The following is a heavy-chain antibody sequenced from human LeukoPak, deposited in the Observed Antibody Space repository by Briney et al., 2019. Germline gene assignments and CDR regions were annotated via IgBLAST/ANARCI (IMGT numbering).Heavy chain of an antibody. J-gene: IGHJ5*02. CDR3: ARIQGYYYCSSTSCRGPNWFDP. Sequence: SETLSLTCAVYGGSFSGYYWSWIRQPPGKGLEWIGEINHSGSTNYNPSLKSRVTISVDTSKNQFSLKLSSVTAADTAVYYCARIQGYYYCSSTSCRGPNWFDPWGQGTLVTVSS. D-gene: IGHD2-2*01. V-gene: IGHV4-34*01. CDR1: GGSFSGYY. CDR2: INHSGST.